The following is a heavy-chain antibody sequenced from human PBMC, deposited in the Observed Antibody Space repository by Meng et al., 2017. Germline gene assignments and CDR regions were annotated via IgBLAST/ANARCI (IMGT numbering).Heavy chain of an antibody. Sequence: SETLSLTCTVSGGSVSSGSYYWSWIRQPPGKGLEWIGYIYYSGITYYNPSLKSRVTISVDTSKNQFSLKLSSVTAADTAVYYCARGNYYYVSSGYYHYFDDWGQGTLVTVSS. CDR3: ARGNYYYVSSGYYHYFDD. CDR1: GGSVSSGSYY. J-gene: IGHJ4*02. V-gene: IGHV4-61*01. CDR2: IYYSGIT. D-gene: IGHD3-22*01.